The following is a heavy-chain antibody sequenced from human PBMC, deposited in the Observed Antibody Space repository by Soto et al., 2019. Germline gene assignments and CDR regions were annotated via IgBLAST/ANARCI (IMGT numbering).Heavy chain of an antibody. V-gene: IGHV5-51*01. CDR3: ARRYCSGGSCYHAFDI. CDR2: IYPGDSDT. D-gene: IGHD2-15*01. Sequence: PGESLKISCKGSGYSFTSYWIGWVRQMPGKGLEWMGIIYPGDSDTRYSPSFQGQVTISADKSISTAYLQWSSLKASDTAMYYCARRYCSGGSCYHAFDIWGQGTMVTVSS. J-gene: IGHJ3*02. CDR1: GYSFTSYW.